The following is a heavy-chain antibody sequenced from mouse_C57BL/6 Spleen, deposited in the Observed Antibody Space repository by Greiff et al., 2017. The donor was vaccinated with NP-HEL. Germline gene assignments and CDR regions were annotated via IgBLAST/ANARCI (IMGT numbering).Heavy chain of an antibody. V-gene: IGHV14-4*01. D-gene: IGHD2-3*01. CDR1: GFNIKDDY. J-gene: IGHJ2*01. CDR3: TTMVTTDYFDY. CDR2: IDPENGDT. Sequence: EVQLQQSGAELVRPGASVKLSCTASGFNIKDDYMHWVKQRPEQGLEWIGWIDPENGDTEYASKFQGKATITADTSSNTAYLQLSSLTSEDTAVCYCTTMVTTDYFDYWGQGTTLTVSS.